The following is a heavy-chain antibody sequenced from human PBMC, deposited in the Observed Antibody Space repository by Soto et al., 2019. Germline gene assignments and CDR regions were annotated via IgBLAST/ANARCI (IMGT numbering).Heavy chain of an antibody. Sequence: EVQLVESGGGLVQPGRSLRLSCAASGFTFDEYAMHWVRQAPGKGLEWVSGISWNSGSIGYADSVKGRFTISRDNAKNSLFLQMNSLRTGETAFYYCLKDTGSGRTVYYEDAFDIWGKGTMVTFSS. CDR1: GFTFDEYA. J-gene: IGHJ3*02. CDR3: LKDTGSGRTVYYEDAFDI. CDR2: ISWNSGSI. D-gene: IGHD3-9*01. V-gene: IGHV3-9*01.